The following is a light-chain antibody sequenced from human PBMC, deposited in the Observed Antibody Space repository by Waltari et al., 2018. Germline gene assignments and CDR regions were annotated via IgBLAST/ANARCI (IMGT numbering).Light chain of an antibody. J-gene: IGLJ2*01. V-gene: IGLV2-23*01. CDR2: DGA. CDR1: TSAPDFHYF. Sequence: QSALTQPASVSGSRGQSITLPSTGLTSAPDFHYFLSWYQQRPDKGPKLIIFDGAQRPSGISPRFSASKSGSTASLTISDLQADDEGDYFCCSYGRTYTFVFGGGTRLTVL. CDR3: CSYGRTYTFV.